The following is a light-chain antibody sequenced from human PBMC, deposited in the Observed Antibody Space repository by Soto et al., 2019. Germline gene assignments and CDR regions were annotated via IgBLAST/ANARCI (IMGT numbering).Light chain of an antibody. CDR1: SADVGFYNL. CDR3: CSYAGYSPHVV. V-gene: IGLV2-23*01. Sequence: QSALTQPASVSGSPGQSITISCTGTSADVGFYNLVSWYQQHPDRAPKLMIYEGTKRPSGVSSRFSGSKSDTTASLTISGLQAEDDPEYDCCSYAGYSPHVVFGGGPKLTV. CDR2: EGT. J-gene: IGLJ2*01.